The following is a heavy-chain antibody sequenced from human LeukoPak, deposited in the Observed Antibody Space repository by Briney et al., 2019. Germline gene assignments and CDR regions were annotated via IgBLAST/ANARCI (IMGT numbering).Heavy chain of an antibody. J-gene: IGHJ4*02. CDR1: GFTVSSKY. V-gene: IGHV3-53*01. Sequence: GGSLRLSCAASGFTVSSKYMSWVRQAPGKGLEWVSVMYSGGSTYYADSVKGRFTISRDNAKNSLYLQMNSLRGEDTAVYYCARDRYDSSHYYHYWGQGTLVTVSS. CDR2: MYSGGST. D-gene: IGHD3-22*01. CDR3: ARDRYDSSHYYHY.